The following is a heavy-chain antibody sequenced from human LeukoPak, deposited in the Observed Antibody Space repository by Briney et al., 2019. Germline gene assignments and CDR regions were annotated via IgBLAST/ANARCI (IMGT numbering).Heavy chain of an antibody. CDR3: ARLPGDVLLWFGEPRSYYYYGMDV. V-gene: IGHV4-30-2*01. Sequence: SETLSLTCAVSGGSISSGGYSWSWIRQPPGKGLEWIGYIYHSGSTYYNPSLKSRVTISVDRSKNQFSLKLSSVTAADTAVYYCARLPGDVLLWFGEPRSYYYYGMDVWGQGTTVTVSS. CDR2: IYHSGST. J-gene: IGHJ6*02. D-gene: IGHD3-10*01. CDR1: GGSISSGGYS.